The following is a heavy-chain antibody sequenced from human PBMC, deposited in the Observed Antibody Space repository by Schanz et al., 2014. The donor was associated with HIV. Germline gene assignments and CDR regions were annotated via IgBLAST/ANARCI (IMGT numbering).Heavy chain of an antibody. D-gene: IGHD4-17*01. J-gene: IGHJ6*02. CDR3: AKGGFYGDYVSYYYGLDV. CDR1: GFAFNSYA. Sequence: EVQLLESGGGLVQPGGSLRLSCAASGFAFNSYAMSWVRQAPGKGLECVSVISGSGTTAYYADSVKGRFTISRGNSKNTLYLQMNSLRAEDTAVYYCAKGGFYGDYVSYYYGLDVWGQGTTVTVSS. CDR2: ISGSGTTA. V-gene: IGHV3-23*01.